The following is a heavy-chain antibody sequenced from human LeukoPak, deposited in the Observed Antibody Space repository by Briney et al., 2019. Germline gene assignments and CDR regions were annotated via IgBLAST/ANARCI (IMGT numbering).Heavy chain of an antibody. Sequence: SVKASCKASGGTFSSYAISWVRRAPGQGLEWMGRIIPILGIANYAQKFQGRVTITADKSTSTAYMELSSLRSEDTAVYYCARGGYSGYDSGLGFDPWGQGTLVTVSS. J-gene: IGHJ5*02. CDR1: GGTFSSYA. CDR2: IIPILGIA. CDR3: ARGGYSGYDSGLGFDP. D-gene: IGHD5-12*01. V-gene: IGHV1-69*04.